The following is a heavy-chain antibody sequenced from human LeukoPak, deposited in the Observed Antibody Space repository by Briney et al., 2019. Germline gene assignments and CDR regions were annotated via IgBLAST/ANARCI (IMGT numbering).Heavy chain of an antibody. Sequence: PGGSLRLSCAASGFTVSSNYMSWVRQAPGKGLGWVSVIYSGGSTYYADSVKGRFTISRDNSKNTLYLQMNSLRAEDTAVYYCARDYYDSSGYRHDAFDIWGQGTMVTVSS. CDR2: IYSGGST. J-gene: IGHJ3*02. CDR1: GFTVSSNY. V-gene: IGHV3-53*01. D-gene: IGHD3-22*01. CDR3: ARDYYDSSGYRHDAFDI.